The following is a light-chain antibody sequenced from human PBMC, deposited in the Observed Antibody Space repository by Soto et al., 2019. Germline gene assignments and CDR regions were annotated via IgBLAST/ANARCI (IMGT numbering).Light chain of an antibody. J-gene: IGKJ2*01. Sequence: DIQMTQSPSTLSASVGDRVTITCRASRSAGEWLAWYQQKPGKAPKLLIYEVSRLHSGVPSRFSAGGSETEFSLTIDSLQPDDFAIYYCHQYGSSSYTFGQGTKLEIK. V-gene: IGKV1-5*03. CDR3: HQYGSSSYT. CDR2: EVS. CDR1: RSAGEW.